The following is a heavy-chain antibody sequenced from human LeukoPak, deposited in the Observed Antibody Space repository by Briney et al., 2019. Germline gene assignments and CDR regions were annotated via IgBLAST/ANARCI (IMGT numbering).Heavy chain of an antibody. CDR1: GFTFSSYS. Sequence: GGCLRLSCAASGFTFSSYSMNWVRQAPGKGLEWVSSISSSSSYIYYADSVKGRFTISRDNAKNSLYLQMNSLRAEDTAVYYCARNLYRDIVVVVAADLWGQGTLVTVSS. V-gene: IGHV3-21*01. D-gene: IGHD2-15*01. J-gene: IGHJ5*02. CDR3: ARNLYRDIVVVVAADL. CDR2: ISSSSSYI.